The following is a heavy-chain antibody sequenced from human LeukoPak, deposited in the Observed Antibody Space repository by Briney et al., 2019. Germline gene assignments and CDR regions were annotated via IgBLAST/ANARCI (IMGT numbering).Heavy chain of an antibody. J-gene: IGHJ3*02. D-gene: IGHD1-26*01. CDR1: GGSISSYY. Sequence: PSETLSLTCTVSGGSISSYYWSWIRQPPGKGLEWIGYIYYGGSTNYNPSLKSRVTISVDTSKNQFSLKLSSVTAADTAVYYCASSIVGATNDAFDIWGQGTMVTVSS. CDR3: ASSIVGATNDAFDI. V-gene: IGHV4-59*01. CDR2: IYYGGST.